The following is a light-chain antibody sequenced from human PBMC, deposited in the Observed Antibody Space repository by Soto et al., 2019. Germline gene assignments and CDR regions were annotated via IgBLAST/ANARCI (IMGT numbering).Light chain of an antibody. V-gene: IGKV3-20*01. J-gene: IGKJ1*01. CDR2: GAS. CDR3: QQYGVSPRT. Sequence: EIVLTHSPGTLSLSPCERATLSFSASQSVSSSYLAWYQQIPGQAPRLLIYGASSRAAGIPDRFSGSGSGTDFSLTISRLEPEDFAVYYCQQYGVSPRTFGQGTKVDIK. CDR1: QSVSSSY.